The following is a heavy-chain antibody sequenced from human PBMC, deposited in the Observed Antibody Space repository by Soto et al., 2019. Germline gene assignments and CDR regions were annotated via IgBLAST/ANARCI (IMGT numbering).Heavy chain of an antibody. Sequence: ASETLSLTCTVSGGSISSGGYSWTWIRQSPGKGLEWIGYTYQSGSAYYNPSLKSRVTISVDRSKNQFSLNLTSVTAADTAVYYCARDYYGMDVWGQGTTVTVSS. CDR1: GGSISSGGYS. V-gene: IGHV4-30-2*06. CDR2: TYQSGSA. CDR3: ARDYYGMDV. J-gene: IGHJ6*02.